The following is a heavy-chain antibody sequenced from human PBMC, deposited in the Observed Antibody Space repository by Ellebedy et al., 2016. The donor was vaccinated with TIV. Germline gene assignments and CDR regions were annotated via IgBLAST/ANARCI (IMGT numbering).Heavy chain of an antibody. CDR2: INHSGST. J-gene: IGHJ4*02. CDR1: GGSFSGYY. Sequence: MPSETLSLTCAVYGGSFSGYYWSWIRQPPGKGLEWIGEINHSGSTYYNPSLKSRVTISVDTSKNQFSLKLSSVTAADTAVYYCARRQYDFWSGYPFDYWGQGTLVTVSS. D-gene: IGHD3-3*01. CDR3: ARRQYDFWSGYPFDY. V-gene: IGHV4-34*01.